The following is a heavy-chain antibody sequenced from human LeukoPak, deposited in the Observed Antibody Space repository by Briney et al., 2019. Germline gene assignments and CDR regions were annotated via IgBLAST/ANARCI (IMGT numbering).Heavy chain of an antibody. CDR2: IRGNGET. CDR3: AKVWVPGFYYYYYGMDV. Sequence: GGSLRLSCAASGLSFSSFAMSWVRQGPARGLEWVSSIRGNGETFYADSVKGRFTISRDNSKNTLYLQMNSLRAEDTAVYYCAKVWVPGFYYYYYGMDVWGQGTTVTVSS. V-gene: IGHV3-23*01. J-gene: IGHJ6*02. D-gene: IGHD7-27*01. CDR1: GLSFSSFA.